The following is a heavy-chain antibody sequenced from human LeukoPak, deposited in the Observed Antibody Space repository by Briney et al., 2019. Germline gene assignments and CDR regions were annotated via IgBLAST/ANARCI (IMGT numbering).Heavy chain of an antibody. Sequence: GGSLRLSCAASGFTVSSNYMSWVRQAPGKGLEWVSVIYSGGSTYYADSVKGRFTISRDNSKNTLYLQMNSLRAEDTAVHYCARAGGTIFGVVIPFDYWGQGTLVTVSS. CDR2: IYSGGST. J-gene: IGHJ4*02. CDR3: ARAGGTIFGVVIPFDY. D-gene: IGHD3-3*01. CDR1: GFTVSSNY. V-gene: IGHV3-66*02.